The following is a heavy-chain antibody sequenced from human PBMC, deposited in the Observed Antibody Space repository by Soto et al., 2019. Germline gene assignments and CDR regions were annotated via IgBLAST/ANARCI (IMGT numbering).Heavy chain of an antibody. CDR3: AKDPPWTVGPLAMDV. Sequence: PGGSLRLSCAASGFTFSSYGMHWVRQAPGKGLEWVAVISYDGESVKGRFTISRDDPKNTLYLDMNSLRVEDTAVYYCAKDPPWTVGPLAMDVWGQGTTVTVSS. J-gene: IGHJ6*02. CDR2: ISYDG. V-gene: IGHV3-30*18. D-gene: IGHD2-2*01. CDR1: GFTFSSYG.